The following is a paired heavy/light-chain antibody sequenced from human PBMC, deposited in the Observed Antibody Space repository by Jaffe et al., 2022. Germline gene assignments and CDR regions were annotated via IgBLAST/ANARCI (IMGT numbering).Heavy chain of an antibody. CDR1: GFTFSSYS. J-gene: IGHJ5*02. D-gene: IGHD4-17*01. CDR2: ISSSSSTI. V-gene: IGHV3-48*01. CDR3: ARERFYGDYASGNHPWGFDP. Sequence: EVQLVESGGGLVQPGGSLRLSCAASGFTFSSYSMNWVRQAPGKGLEWVSYISSSSSTIYYADSVKGRFTISRDNAKNSLYLQMNSLRAEDTAVYYCARERFYGDYASGNHPWGFDPWGQGTLVTVSS.
Light chain of an antibody. CDR3: GTWDSSLSAHWV. CDR2: DNN. J-gene: IGLJ3*02. CDR1: SSNIGNNY. Sequence: QSVLTQPPSVSAAPGQKVTISCSGSSSNIGNNYVSWYQQLPGTAPKLLIYDNNKRPSGIPDRFSGSKSGTSATLGITGLQTGDEADYYCGTWDSSLSAHWVFGGGTKLTVL. V-gene: IGLV1-51*01.